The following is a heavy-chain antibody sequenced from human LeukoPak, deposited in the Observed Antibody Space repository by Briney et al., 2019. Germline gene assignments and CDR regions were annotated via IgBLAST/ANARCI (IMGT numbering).Heavy chain of an antibody. CDR2: ISAYNGNT. Sequence: ASVKVSCKASGYTFTSYGISWVRQASGRGLEWMGWISAYNGNTNYAQKLQGRVTMTTDTSTSTAYMELRSLRSDDTAVYYCARLPNGSGSYSFDYWGQGTLVTVSS. J-gene: IGHJ4*02. D-gene: IGHD3-10*01. CDR3: ARLPNGSGSYSFDY. CDR1: GYTFTSYG. V-gene: IGHV1-18*01.